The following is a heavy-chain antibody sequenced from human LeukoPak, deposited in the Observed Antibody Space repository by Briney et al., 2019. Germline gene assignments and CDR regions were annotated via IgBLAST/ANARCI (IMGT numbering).Heavy chain of an antibody. Sequence: KTSETLSLTCTVSGGSISSYYWSWIRQPAGKGLEWIGRIYTSGSTNYNPSLKSRVTMSVDTSKNQFSLKLSSVTAADTAVYYCATIWAYDYYDSSGRRGGFDYWGQGTLVTVSS. D-gene: IGHD3-22*01. V-gene: IGHV4-4*07. CDR3: ATIWAYDYYDSSGRRGGFDY. J-gene: IGHJ4*02. CDR1: GGSISSYY. CDR2: IYTSGST.